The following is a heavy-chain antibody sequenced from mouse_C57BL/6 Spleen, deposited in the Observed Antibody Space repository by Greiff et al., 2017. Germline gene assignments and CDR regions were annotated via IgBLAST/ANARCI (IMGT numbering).Heavy chain of an antibody. CDR3: ARGAGGNYPAWFAY. Sequence: QVHVKQPGAELVKPGASVKMSCKASGYTFTSYWITWVKQRPGQGLEWIGDIYPGSGSTNYNEKFKSKATLTVDTSSSTAYMQLSSLTSEDSAVYYCARGAGGNYPAWFAYWGQGTLVTVSA. D-gene: IGHD2-1*01. J-gene: IGHJ3*01. CDR1: GYTFTSYW. CDR2: IYPGSGST. V-gene: IGHV1-55*01.